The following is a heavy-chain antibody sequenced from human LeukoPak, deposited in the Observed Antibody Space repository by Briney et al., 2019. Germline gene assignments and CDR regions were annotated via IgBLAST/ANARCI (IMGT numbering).Heavy chain of an antibody. CDR2: IYYSGST. D-gene: IGHD6-13*01. V-gene: IGHV4-39*01. Sequence: PSETLSLTCTVSGGSISSSSYYWGWIRQPPGKGLEWIGSIYYSGSTYYNPSLKSRVTISVDTSKNQFSLKLSSVTAADTAVYYCARQISSAHAFDIWGQGTMVTVSS. J-gene: IGHJ3*02. CDR3: ARQISSAHAFDI. CDR1: GGSISSSSYY.